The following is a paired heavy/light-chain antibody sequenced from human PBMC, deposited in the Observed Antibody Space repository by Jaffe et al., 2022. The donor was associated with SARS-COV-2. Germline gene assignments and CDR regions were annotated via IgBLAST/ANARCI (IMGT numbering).Heavy chain of an antibody. V-gene: IGHV3-30*04. CDR2: ISYDGSNK. J-gene: IGHJ4*02. D-gene: IGHD6-19*01. CDR3: ARPIAVAGADDY. Sequence: QVQLVESGGGVVQPGRSLRLSSAVSGFTFSSYAMHWVRQAPGKGLEWVAGISYDGSNKYYADSVKGRFTISRDNSKNTLYLQMNSLRAEDTAVYYCARPIAVAGADDYWGQGTLVTVSS. CDR1: GFTFSSYA.
Light chain of an antibody. CDR2: GTS. Sequence: EIVLTQSPGTLSLSPGERATLSCRASQSVSSSYLAWHQQKPGQAPRLLIYGTSRATGIPDKFSGSGSGTDFTLTINRLEPEDFAVYYCQQYGSSSWSFGQGTKVEIK. J-gene: IGKJ1*01. CDR1: QSVSSSY. V-gene: IGKV3-20*01. CDR3: QQYGSSSWS.